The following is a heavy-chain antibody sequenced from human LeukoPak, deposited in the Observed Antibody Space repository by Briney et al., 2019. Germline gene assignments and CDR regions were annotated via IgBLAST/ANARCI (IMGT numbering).Heavy chain of an antibody. D-gene: IGHD6-13*01. V-gene: IGHV3-9*01. CDR1: GFTFDDFA. J-gene: IGHJ4*02. Sequence: GGSLRLSCTASGFTFDDFAMHWVRQAPGKGLEWVSSISWNSGSIGHADSVKGRFTISRDNAKNSLYLQMISLRTEDTALYYCAKDDKYSSSWYADWGQGTLVTVSS. CDR3: AKDDKYSSSWYAD. CDR2: ISWNSGSI.